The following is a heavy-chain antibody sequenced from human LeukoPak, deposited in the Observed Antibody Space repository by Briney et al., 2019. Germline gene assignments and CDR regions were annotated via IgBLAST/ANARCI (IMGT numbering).Heavy chain of an antibody. J-gene: IGHJ4*02. Sequence: GGSLRLSCAASGFTFSSYAMSWVRQAPGKGLEWVSAISGSGGSSYFADSVKGRFTISRDNSKNTLYLQMNSLRAEDTAVYYCAITTVAGNVGLFYWGQGTLVTVSS. V-gene: IGHV3-23*01. CDR1: GFTFSSYA. CDR2: ISGSGGSS. D-gene: IGHD6-19*01. CDR3: AITTVAGNVGLFY.